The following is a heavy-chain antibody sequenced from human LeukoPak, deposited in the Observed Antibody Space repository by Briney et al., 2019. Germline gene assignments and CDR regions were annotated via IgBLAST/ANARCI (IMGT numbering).Heavy chain of an antibody. Sequence: GGSLRLSCAASGFTFSSYWMSWVRQAPGKGLEWVANIKQDGSEKYYVDSVKGRFTISRDNAKNSLYLQMNSLRAEDTAVYYCARAEHCSSTSCYSPYYYYYYMDVWGKGTTVTVSS. V-gene: IGHV3-7*01. D-gene: IGHD2-2*01. CDR3: ARAEHCSSTSCYSPYYYYYYMDV. J-gene: IGHJ6*03. CDR2: IKQDGSEK. CDR1: GFTFSSYW.